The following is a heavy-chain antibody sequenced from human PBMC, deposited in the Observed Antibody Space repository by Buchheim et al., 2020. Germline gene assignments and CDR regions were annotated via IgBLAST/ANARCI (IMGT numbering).Heavy chain of an antibody. J-gene: IGHJ2*01. CDR1: GFTFSNYW. V-gene: IGHV3-7*01. Sequence: EVQLVESGGGLVQSGGSLRLSCAASGFTFSNYWMSWVRQAPGKGLEWVASIKEDGSETYYVDSVRGRFTISRDNAMNSVYLQMNSLRVEDTAVYYCARVGYSYGRSYWYFDLWGRGTL. CDR2: IKEDGSET. D-gene: IGHD5-18*01. CDR3: ARVGYSYGRSYWYFDL.